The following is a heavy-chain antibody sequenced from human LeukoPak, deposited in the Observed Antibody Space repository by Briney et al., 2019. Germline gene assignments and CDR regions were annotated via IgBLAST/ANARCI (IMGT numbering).Heavy chain of an antibody. CDR3: ARHPNNNYDDTTTYTY. CDR2: IYPGDSDT. J-gene: IGHJ4*02. D-gene: IGHD2/OR15-2a*01. CDR1: GYSFTTYW. Sequence: EESPKISCKGSGYSFTTYWIGWVRQMPGKGLEWMAIIYPGDSDTRYSPSFQGQVTISADKSISTAYLQWSSLKASDTAMYYCARHPNNNYDDTTTYTYWGQGTLVTVSS. V-gene: IGHV5-51*01.